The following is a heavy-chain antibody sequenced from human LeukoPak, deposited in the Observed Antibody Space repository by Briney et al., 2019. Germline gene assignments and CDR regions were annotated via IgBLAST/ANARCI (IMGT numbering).Heavy chain of an antibody. Sequence: GGSLRLSCAASGFTFSSYEMNWVRQAPGKGLEWVSYISSSGSITHYADSVKGRFTISGDNAKNSLYLQMNSLRAEDTAVYYCARDPTVDGWPPDYWGQGTLVTVSS. CDR1: GFTFSSYE. CDR3: ARDPTVDGWPPDY. J-gene: IGHJ4*02. D-gene: IGHD5-24*01. CDR2: ISSSGSIT. V-gene: IGHV3-48*03.